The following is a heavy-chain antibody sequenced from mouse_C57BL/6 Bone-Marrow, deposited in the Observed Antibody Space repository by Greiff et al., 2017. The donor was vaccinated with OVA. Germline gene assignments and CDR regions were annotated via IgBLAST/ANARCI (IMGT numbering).Heavy chain of an antibody. CDR3: ARENYGSSYPLDY. CDR2: IDPSDSET. Sequence: QVQLQQPGAELVRPGSSVKLSCKASGYTFTSYWMHWVKQRPIQGLEWIGNIDPSDSETHYNQKFKDKATLTVDKSSSTAYLQLSSLTSEDSAVYYGARENYGSSYPLDYWGQGTTLTVSA. CDR1: GYTFTSYW. J-gene: IGHJ2*01. D-gene: IGHD1-1*01. V-gene: IGHV1-52*01.